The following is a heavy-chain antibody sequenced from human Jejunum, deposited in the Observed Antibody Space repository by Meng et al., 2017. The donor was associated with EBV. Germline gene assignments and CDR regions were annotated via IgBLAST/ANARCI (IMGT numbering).Heavy chain of an antibody. Sequence: LGSGPGLVKISETLSLTCTVSWGSISRGGYNWGWVCQPPGKGLEWIGTIYYSGSTYYNPSLKSRVTISVDTSKNQFSLKLSSVTAADTAVYYCARTYYYDSSGYAPFDYWGQGTLVTVSS. V-gene: IGHV4-39*07. CDR1: WGSISRGGYN. D-gene: IGHD3-22*01. CDR3: ARTYYYDSSGYAPFDY. CDR2: IYYSGST. J-gene: IGHJ4*02.